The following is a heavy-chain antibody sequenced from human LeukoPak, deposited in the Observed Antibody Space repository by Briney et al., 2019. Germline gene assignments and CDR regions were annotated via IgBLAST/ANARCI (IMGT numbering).Heavy chain of an antibody. J-gene: IGHJ4*02. CDR1: GGSILTTNW. CDR3: TRESGAFSPFGF. V-gene: IGHV4-4*02. CDR2: VHLSGAS. Sequence: SGTLSLTCAVSGGSILTTNWWSWVRQPPGEGLEWIGEVHLSGASNYNPSLKSRVNMSIDKSKNQLSLELTSVTAADTAIYYCTRESGAFSPFGFWGQGTLVTVSS. D-gene: IGHD1-26*01.